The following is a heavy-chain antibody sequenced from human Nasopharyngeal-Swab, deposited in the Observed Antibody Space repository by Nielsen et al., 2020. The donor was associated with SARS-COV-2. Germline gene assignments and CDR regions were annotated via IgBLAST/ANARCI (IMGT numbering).Heavy chain of an antibody. D-gene: IGHD3-10*01. V-gene: IGHV1-46*01. J-gene: IGHJ4*02. Sequence: WVRQAPGRGLEWLGIINRSGGSATYAQRFQGKFTMTRDTSTSTVFMELSSLKSEDTAVYYCARDLYGSGSFLGHWGQGTLVTVSS. CDR3: ARDLYGSGSFLGH. CDR2: INRSGGSA.